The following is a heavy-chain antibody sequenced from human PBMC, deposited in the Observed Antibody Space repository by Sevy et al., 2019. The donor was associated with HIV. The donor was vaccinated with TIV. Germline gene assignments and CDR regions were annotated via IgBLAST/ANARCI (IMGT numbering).Heavy chain of an antibody. CDR3: VQGHFAN. CDR2: FSGNRENNGET. Sequence: GGSLRLSCAASGFSLRTSDMSWVRQPPGKGLEWIAYFSGNRENNGETYYADSVRGRFTISRDDPKSTVNAQINSLRVEDTATCYCVQGHFANWGQGTPVTVSS. D-gene: IGHD2-8*01. J-gene: IGHJ1*01. CDR1: GFSLRTSD. V-gene: IGHV3-23*01.